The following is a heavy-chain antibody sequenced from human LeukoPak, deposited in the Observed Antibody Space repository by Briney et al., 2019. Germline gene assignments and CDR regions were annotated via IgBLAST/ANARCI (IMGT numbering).Heavy chain of an antibody. V-gene: IGHV3-30*02. Sequence: PGGSLRLSCAASGFTFSSYGMPWVRQAPGKGLEWVAFIRYDGSNKYCADSVKGRFTISRDNSKNTLYLQMNSLRADDTAMYYCAKLYCGGDCYSLYYYYYMDVWGKGTTVTVSS. D-gene: IGHD2-21*02. CDR2: IRYDGSNK. CDR3: AKLYCGGDCYSLYYYYYMDV. CDR1: GFTFSSYG. J-gene: IGHJ6*03.